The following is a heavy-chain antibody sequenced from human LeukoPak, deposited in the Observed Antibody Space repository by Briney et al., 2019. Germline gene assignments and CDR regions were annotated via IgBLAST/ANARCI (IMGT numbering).Heavy chain of an antibody. D-gene: IGHD6-19*01. CDR2: ISHDGRAE. Sequence: GTSLRLSCAVSGFTIGNHGMHWVRQATGKGLEWVAMISHDGRAEYYRDSVKGRLTISRDNSNNMLYLQMNSLRVEDTAVYYCAKDWGSSGWYNWFDPWGQGTLVTVSS. CDR3: AKDWGSSGWYNWFDP. J-gene: IGHJ5*02. V-gene: IGHV3-30*18. CDR1: GFTIGNHG.